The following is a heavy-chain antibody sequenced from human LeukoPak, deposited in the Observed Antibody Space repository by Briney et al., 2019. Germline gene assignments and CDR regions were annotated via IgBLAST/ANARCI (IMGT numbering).Heavy chain of an antibody. J-gene: IGHJ5*02. D-gene: IGHD6-19*01. CDR3: AKGLQAVAAINWFDP. V-gene: IGHV3-7*03. Sequence: GGSLRLSCAASGFTFTTYWMSWVRQAPGKGLEWVANIKQDGTEKYYVDSVKGRFTISRDNAKNSLYLQMNSLRVEDTAVYYCAKGLQAVAAINWFDPWGQGTLVTVSS. CDR2: IKQDGTEK. CDR1: GFTFTTYW.